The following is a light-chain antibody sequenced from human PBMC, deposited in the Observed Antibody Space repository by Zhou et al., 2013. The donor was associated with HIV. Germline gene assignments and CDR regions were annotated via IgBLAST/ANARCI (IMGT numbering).Light chain of an antibody. CDR1: QSVSTF. CDR3: QQRSNWPRYT. J-gene: IGKJ2*01. Sequence: EIVLTQSPATLSLSPGDRATLSCRASQSVSTFLAWYRQKPGQAPRLLIYGASTRATGIPARFSGSGSGTEFTLTISSLQSEDFAVYYCQQRSNWPRYTFGQGTKLEIK. V-gene: IGKV3-11*01. CDR2: GAS.